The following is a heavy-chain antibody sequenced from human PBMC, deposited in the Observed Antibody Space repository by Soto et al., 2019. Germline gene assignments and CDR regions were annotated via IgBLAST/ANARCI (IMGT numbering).Heavy chain of an antibody. V-gene: IGHV1-69*08. J-gene: IGHJ4*02. CDR1: GGTFSPYT. CDR3: ARDWESTVSTWSFGAF. CDR2: IIPFLGVT. D-gene: IGHD3-10*01. Sequence: QVQLVQSGAEVKKPGSSVKVSCKASGGTFSPYTINWVRQAPGQGLEWMGRIIPFLGVTNHAQKFQARVTITRDKSTTTAYMELSGLRFEDTAVYYCARDWESTVSTWSFGAFWGRGTLVTVSS.